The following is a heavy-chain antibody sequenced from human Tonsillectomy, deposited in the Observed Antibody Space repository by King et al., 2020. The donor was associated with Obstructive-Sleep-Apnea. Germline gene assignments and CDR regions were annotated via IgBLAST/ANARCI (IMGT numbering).Heavy chain of an antibody. J-gene: IGHJ3*02. D-gene: IGHD4-23*01. V-gene: IGHV3-11*01. CDR2: ISSSGSTI. CDR1: GFTLSDYY. CDR3: ARVSGDYGGNSVAFDI. Sequence: VQLVESGGGLVKPGGSLRLSCAASGFTLSDYYMSWIRPAPGKGVEWVSYISSSGSTIYYADSVKGRFTISRDNAKNTLYLQMNSLRAEDTAVYYCARVSGDYGGNSVAFDIWGQGTMVTVSS.